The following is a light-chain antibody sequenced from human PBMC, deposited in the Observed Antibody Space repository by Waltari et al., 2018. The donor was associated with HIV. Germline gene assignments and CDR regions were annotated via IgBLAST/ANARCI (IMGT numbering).Light chain of an antibody. CDR3: QQRGDWPPWT. CDR2: EAS. Sequence: EIVLTQSPATLSLSPGERATLSCRASQSVGRYLAWYQQKPGQTPRLVIYEASTRATGIPARFSGSGSGTDFTLTISSLEPEDFAVYYCQQRGDWPPWTFGQGTRVDIK. CDR1: QSVGRY. V-gene: IGKV3-11*01. J-gene: IGKJ1*01.